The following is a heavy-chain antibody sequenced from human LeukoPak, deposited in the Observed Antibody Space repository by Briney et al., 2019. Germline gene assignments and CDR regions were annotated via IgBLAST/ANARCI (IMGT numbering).Heavy chain of an antibody. CDR2: LSAYNGNT. J-gene: IGHJ6*02. Sequence: GASVKVSCKGSGYTFTSYGISWVRQTPGQGLEWMGWLSAYNGNTKYAEKFQDRVTMTADTPTSTVYMELRSLTSDDTGVYFCARDLAVAGTHYYYGMDVWGQGTTVTVSS. CDR1: GYTFTSYG. D-gene: IGHD6-19*01. V-gene: IGHV1-18*01. CDR3: ARDLAVAGTHYYYGMDV.